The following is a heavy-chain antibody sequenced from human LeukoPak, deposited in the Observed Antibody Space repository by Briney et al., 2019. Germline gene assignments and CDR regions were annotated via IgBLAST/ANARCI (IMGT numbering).Heavy chain of an antibody. J-gene: IGHJ4*02. V-gene: IGHV4-59*01. CDR3: ARVSSGSTGDFDY. CDR2: IYYSGST. CDR1: GGSFSSYY. Sequence: SETLSLTCIVSGGSFSSYYWSWIRQPPGKGLEWIGYIYYSGSTNYNPSLKSRATMSVDTSKNQLSLKLSSVTAADTAVYYCARVSSGSTGDFDYWGQGTLVTVSS. D-gene: IGHD6-19*01.